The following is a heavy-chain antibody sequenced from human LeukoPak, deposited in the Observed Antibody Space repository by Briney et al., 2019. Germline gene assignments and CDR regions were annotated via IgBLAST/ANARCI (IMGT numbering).Heavy chain of an antibody. CDR1: GGSLSSGHYY. CDR2: IYYSGST. D-gene: IGHD3-22*01. J-gene: IGHJ3*02. CDR3: ARGSPIVVVITSSAFDI. V-gene: IGHV4-30-4*01. Sequence: SETLSLTCTVSGGSLSSGHYYWSWIRQPPGKGLEWIGYIYYSGSTYYNPSLKSRVTISVDTSKNQFSLKLSSVTAADTAVYYCARGSPIVVVITSSAFDIWGQGTMVTVSS.